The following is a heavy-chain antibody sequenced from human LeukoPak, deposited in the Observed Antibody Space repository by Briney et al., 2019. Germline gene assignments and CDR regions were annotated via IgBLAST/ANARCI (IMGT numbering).Heavy chain of an antibody. CDR1: GFTFSSYG. CDR2: IWYDGSNK. Sequence: PGGSLRLSCAASGFTFSSYGMHWVRQAPGKGLEWVAVIWYDGSNKYYADSVKGRFTISRDNSKNTLYLQMNSLRAEDTAVYYCAREGWNPGVPDYWGQGTLVTVSS. D-gene: IGHD1-1*01. V-gene: IGHV3-33*01. CDR3: AREGWNPGVPDY. J-gene: IGHJ4*02.